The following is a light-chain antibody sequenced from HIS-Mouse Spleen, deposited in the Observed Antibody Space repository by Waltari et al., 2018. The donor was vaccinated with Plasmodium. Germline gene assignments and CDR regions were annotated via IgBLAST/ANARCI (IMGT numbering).Light chain of an antibody. CDR2: KAS. Sequence: DIQMTQSPSTLSASVGDRVTIPCRASQSISSWLAWYQQKPGKAPKLLIYKASSLESGVPSRFSGSGSGTDFTLKISRVEAEDVGVYYCMQGTHWPRTFGQGTKLEIK. CDR3: MQGTHWPRT. V-gene: IGKV1-5*03. J-gene: IGKJ2*01. CDR1: QSISSW.